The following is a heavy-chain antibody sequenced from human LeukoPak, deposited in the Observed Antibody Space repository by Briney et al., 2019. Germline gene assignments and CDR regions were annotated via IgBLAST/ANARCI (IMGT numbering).Heavy chain of an antibody. V-gene: IGHV5-51*01. Sequence: GESLKISCKASGYSFPTYWIGWVRQMPGKGLEWMGIIYPGDSDTRYSPSFQGQVTISADKSISTAYLQWSSLKASDTAIYYCARPKSYCGGGNCYPEYFQHWGQGTLVTVSS. J-gene: IGHJ1*01. CDR1: GYSFPTYW. CDR2: IYPGDSDT. D-gene: IGHD2-15*01. CDR3: ARPKSYCGGGNCYPEYFQH.